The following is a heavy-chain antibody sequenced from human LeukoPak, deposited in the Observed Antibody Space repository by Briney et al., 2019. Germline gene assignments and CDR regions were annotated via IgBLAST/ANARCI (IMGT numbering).Heavy chain of an antibody. D-gene: IGHD3-16*01. CDR1: GFTFSSFG. Sequence: GGSLRLSCAASGFTFSSFGMNWVRQAPGKGLEWVSYISSSDTIYYADSVKGRFTISRNNAKNSLYLQMNSLRDEDTAVYYCAAGAFGGFDYWGQGTLVTVSS. CDR3: AAGAFGGFDY. V-gene: IGHV3-48*02. J-gene: IGHJ4*02. CDR2: ISSSDTI.